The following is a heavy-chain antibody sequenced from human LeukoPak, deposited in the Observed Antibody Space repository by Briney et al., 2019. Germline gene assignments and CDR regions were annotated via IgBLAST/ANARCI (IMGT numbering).Heavy chain of an antibody. CDR1: GFTFSHYG. J-gene: IGHJ4*02. Sequence: GGSLRRSCAASGFTFSHYGMHWVRQAPGRGLEWVAVIWNDGSNKYYADSVKGRFTISRDNSQNTVDLHMNSLRAEDTAVYYCAIDAQSGFDYSNSLVYWGQGTLVTVSS. CDR3: AIDAQSGFDYSNSLVY. D-gene: IGHD4-11*01. CDR2: IWNDGSNK. V-gene: IGHV3-33*01.